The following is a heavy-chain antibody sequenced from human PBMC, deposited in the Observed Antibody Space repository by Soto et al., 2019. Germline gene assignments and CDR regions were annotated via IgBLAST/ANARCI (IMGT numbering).Heavy chain of an antibody. CDR2: INHSGST. Sequence: QVQLQQWGAGLLKPSETLSLTCAVYGGSFSGYYWSWIRQPPGKGLEWIGEINHSGSTNYNPSLKSRVTITVGPSKNQVPLKLSSVAAAGTAVYYCAGLNYCSGGSCKLPGWGQGTLVTVSS. CDR1: GGSFSGYY. D-gene: IGHD2-15*01. J-gene: IGHJ4*02. CDR3: AGLNYCSGGSCKLPG. V-gene: IGHV4-34*01.